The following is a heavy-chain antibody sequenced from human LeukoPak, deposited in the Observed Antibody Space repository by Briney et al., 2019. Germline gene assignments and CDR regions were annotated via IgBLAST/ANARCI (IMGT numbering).Heavy chain of an antibody. J-gene: IGHJ4*02. CDR1: GFTVSSNY. CDR2: IYSGGST. V-gene: IGHV3-66*01. CDR3: AREHCGGDCYSRYFDY. D-gene: IGHD2-21*02. Sequence: GGSLRLSCAASGFTVSSNYMSWVRQAPGKGLEWVSVIYSGGSTYYADSVKGRFTISRDNSKNTLYLQMNSLRAEDTAVYYCAREHCGGDCYSRYFDYWGQGTLVTVSS.